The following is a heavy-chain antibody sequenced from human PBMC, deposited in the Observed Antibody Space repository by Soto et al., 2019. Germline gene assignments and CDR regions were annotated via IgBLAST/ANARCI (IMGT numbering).Heavy chain of an antibody. Sequence: QVQLQQWGAGLLKPSETLSLTCAVYGGSFSGYYWSWIRQPPGKGLGWIGEISHSGSPTHNPSLRRRVTIPVDPSKNPFSLKLRSVTAADTAVYYCATIAAAVDYWGQGTLVTVSS. CDR3: ATIAAAVDY. CDR2: ISHSGSP. D-gene: IGHD6-13*01. V-gene: IGHV4-34*01. J-gene: IGHJ4*02. CDR1: GGSFSGYY.